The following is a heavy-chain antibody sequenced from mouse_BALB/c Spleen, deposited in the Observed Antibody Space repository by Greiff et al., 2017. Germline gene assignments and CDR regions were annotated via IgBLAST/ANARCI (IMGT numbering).Heavy chain of an antibody. D-gene: IGHD2-2*01. J-gene: IGHJ2*01. CDR3: ARLVTLDY. CDR2: IYPGSGNT. CDR1: GYTFTDYY. V-gene: IGHV1-77*01. Sequence: VKLQESGAELARPGASVKLSCKASGYTFTDYYINWVKQRTGQGLEWIGEIYPGSGNTYYNEKFKGKATLTADKSSSTAYMQLSSLTSEDSAVYFCARLVTLDYWGQGTTLTVSS.